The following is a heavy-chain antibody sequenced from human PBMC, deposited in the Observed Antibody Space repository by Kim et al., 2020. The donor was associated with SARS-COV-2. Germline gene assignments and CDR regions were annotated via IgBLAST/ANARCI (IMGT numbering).Heavy chain of an antibody. CDR1: GFTVRSNY. J-gene: IGHJ4*02. CDR3: AATTYYYDSSSYYY. D-gene: IGHD3-22*01. Sequence: GGSLRLSCAASGFTVRSNYMSWVRQAPGKGLEWVSVIYSGGSTYYADSVKGRLTISRDNSKNTLYLQMNSLRAEDTAVYYCAATTYYYDSSSYYYWGQGTLVTVSS. V-gene: IGHV3-66*01. CDR2: IYSGGST.